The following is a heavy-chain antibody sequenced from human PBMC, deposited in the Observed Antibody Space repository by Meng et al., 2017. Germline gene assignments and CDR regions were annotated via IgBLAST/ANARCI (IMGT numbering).Heavy chain of an antibody. CDR2: INPNSGGT. D-gene: IGHD6-13*01. CDR1: GYTFNGYY. CDR3: ARDGIIAAAGTQPLWYGMDV. V-gene: IGHV1-2*06. J-gene: IGHJ6*02. Sequence: ASVKVSCKASGYTFNGYYMHWVRQAPGQGLEWMGRINPNSGGTNYAQKFQGRVTITADESTSTAYMELSSLRSEDTAVYYCARDGIIAAAGTQPLWYGMDVWGQGTTVTVSS.